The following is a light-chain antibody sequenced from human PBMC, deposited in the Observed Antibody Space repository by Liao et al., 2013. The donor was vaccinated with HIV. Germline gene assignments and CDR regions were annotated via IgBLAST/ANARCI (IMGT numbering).Light chain of an antibody. V-gene: IGLV3-1*01. CDR1: RLGDKF. Sequence: SYDLTQPPSVSVSPGQTATITCSGDRLGDKFVSWYQQKPGQSPVVVIYQDSKRPSGIPQRFSGSNSGNTATLTISGTQALDEADYYCQAWDSGSAWVFGGGTKLTVL. CDR2: QDS. J-gene: IGLJ3*02. CDR3: QAWDSGSAWV.